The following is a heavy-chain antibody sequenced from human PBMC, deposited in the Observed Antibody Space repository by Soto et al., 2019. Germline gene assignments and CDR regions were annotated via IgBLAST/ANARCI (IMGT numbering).Heavy chain of an antibody. CDR3: ATSRTYGMDV. CDR2: ISSDSTST. V-gene: IGHV3-48*02. J-gene: IGHJ6*04. CDR1: GFSFSTYS. Sequence: GGSLRLSCVASGFSFSTYSINWVRQAPGKGLEWLSYISSDSTSTYYADSVQGRFTISRDNAKNSLFLQMNSLKDEDSAVYYFATSRTYGMDVWGKGSTVTVSS.